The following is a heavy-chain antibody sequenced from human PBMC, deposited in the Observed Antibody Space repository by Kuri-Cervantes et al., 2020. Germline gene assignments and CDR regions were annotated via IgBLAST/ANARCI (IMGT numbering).Heavy chain of an antibody. CDR2: ISYGGSNK. Sequence: GGSLRLSCAASGFTFSSYAMHWVRQAPGKGLEWVAVISYGGSNKYYADSVKGRFTISRDNSKNTLYLQMNSLRAEDTAVYYCARTSNYYGSGSWPWDYWGQGTLVTVSS. J-gene: IGHJ4*02. V-gene: IGHV3-30*04. D-gene: IGHD3-10*01. CDR1: GFTFSSYA. CDR3: ARTSNYYGSGSWPWDY.